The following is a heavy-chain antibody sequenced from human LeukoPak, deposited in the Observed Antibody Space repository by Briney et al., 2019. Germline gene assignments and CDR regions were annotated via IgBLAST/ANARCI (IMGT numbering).Heavy chain of an antibody. Sequence: PGGSLRLSSAASGLTLSNYYMSWIRQAPGKGLEWVSYISNIGSTTHHADSVKGRFTISRDNAKNSLYLQMNSLRAEDTAVYYCASDISNKGFDYWGQGTLVTVSS. V-gene: IGHV3-11*04. D-gene: IGHD3-3*02. CDR3: ASDISNKGFDY. J-gene: IGHJ4*02. CDR2: ISNIGSTT. CDR1: GLTLSNYY.